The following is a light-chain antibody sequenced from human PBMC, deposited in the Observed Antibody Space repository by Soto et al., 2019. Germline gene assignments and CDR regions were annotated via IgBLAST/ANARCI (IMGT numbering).Light chain of an antibody. CDR3: QQYYNWPTYT. Sequence: EIVLTQSPGTLSLSPGERATLSCRASQSVSSSYLAWYQQKPGQAPRLLIFGASTRATGIPTRFTGSGSGTEFTLTIDSLQSEDFAVYYCQQYYNWPTYTFGQGTKVDIX. V-gene: IGKV3-15*01. CDR1: QSVSSSY. CDR2: GAS. J-gene: IGKJ2*01.